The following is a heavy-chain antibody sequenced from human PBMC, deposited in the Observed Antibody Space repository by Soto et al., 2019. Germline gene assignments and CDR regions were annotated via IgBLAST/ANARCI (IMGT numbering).Heavy chain of an antibody. D-gene: IGHD6-25*01. CDR1: GYTFTSLD. V-gene: IGHV1-8*01. CDR3: ARYQVAAVFDY. Sequence: ASVKVSCKASGYTFTSLDVNWVRQARGQGLEWMGWMNPNSDTGFAQKFQGRVTLTRDTSTSTIYVELSSLRFEDTAVYYCARYQVAAVFDYWGQGTLVTVSS. J-gene: IGHJ4*02. CDR2: MNPNSDT.